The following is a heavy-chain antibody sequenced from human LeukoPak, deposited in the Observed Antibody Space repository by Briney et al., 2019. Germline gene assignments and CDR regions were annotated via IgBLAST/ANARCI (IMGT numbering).Heavy chain of an antibody. D-gene: IGHD2-2*01. CDR2: ISSGGSIK. CDR3: ARRYCSSTDCLFDY. J-gene: IGHJ4*02. Sequence: GGSLRLSCAASGFTFSNYDMNWVRQAPGKGLEWVSHISSGGSIKYYADSLKGRFTISRDNAKNSLYLQMNSLRAEDTAVYYCARRYCSSTDCLFDYWGQGTLVTVSS. CDR1: GFTFSNYD. V-gene: IGHV3-48*03.